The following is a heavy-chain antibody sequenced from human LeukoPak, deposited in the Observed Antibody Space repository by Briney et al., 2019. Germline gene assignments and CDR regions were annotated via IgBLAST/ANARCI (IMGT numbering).Heavy chain of an antibody. D-gene: IGHD5-24*01. J-gene: IGHJ4*02. Sequence: SETLSLTCTVSGGSISSYYWSWIRQPPGKGLEWIGYIYYSGSTNYNPSLKSRVTISVDTSKNQFSLKLSSVTAADTAVYYCAREGDGYYFDYWGQGTLVTVSS. CDR1: GGSISSYY. V-gene: IGHV4-59*01. CDR2: IYYSGST. CDR3: AREGDGYYFDY.